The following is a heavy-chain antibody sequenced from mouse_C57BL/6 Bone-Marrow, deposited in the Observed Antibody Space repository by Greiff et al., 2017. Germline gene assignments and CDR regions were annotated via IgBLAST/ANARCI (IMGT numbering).Heavy chain of an antibody. D-gene: IGHD3-2*02. J-gene: IGHJ4*01. CDR3: AREGSSGPLAMDY. Sequence: VQLVESGPELVRPGVSVKISCKGSGYTFTDYAMHWVKQSHAKSLEWIGVISTYYGDASYKQKFKDKATMTVDKSSSTAYMELARLTSEDSAFYDCAREGSSGPLAMDYWGQGTSVTVSS. V-gene: IGHV1-67*01. CDR2: ISTYYGDA. CDR1: GYTFTDYA.